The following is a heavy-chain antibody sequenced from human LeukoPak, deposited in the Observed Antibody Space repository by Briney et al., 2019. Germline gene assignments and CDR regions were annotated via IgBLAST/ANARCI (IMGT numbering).Heavy chain of an antibody. CDR2: ISYDGSNT. J-gene: IGHJ4*02. CDR1: GFPFSTYA. D-gene: IGHD1-26*01. CDR3: ARDMVIVGATNAIDY. V-gene: IGHV3-30-3*01. Sequence: PGRSLRLSCAASGFPFSTYAMYWVRQAPGKGLEWVAVISYDGSNTFYADFVKGRFTISRDNSRNTLYLQMDSLRAEDTAVYYCARDMVIVGATNAIDYWGQGTLVTVSS.